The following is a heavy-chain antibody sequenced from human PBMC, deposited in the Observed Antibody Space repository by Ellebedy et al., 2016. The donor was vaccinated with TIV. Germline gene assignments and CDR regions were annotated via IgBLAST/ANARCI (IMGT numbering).Heavy chain of an antibody. Sequence: GESLKISCAASGFSFRYYGMYWVRQAPGKGLEWAAFIQYDGSDKHYSDSVKGRFTVSRDSSKNTIYLQMNSLRPEDTAVYYCAKLIQHTDRGAVDIWGQGTMVTVSS. D-gene: IGHD2-21*01. V-gene: IGHV3-30*02. CDR3: AKLIQHTDRGAVDI. J-gene: IGHJ3*02. CDR2: IQYDGSDK. CDR1: GFSFRYYG.